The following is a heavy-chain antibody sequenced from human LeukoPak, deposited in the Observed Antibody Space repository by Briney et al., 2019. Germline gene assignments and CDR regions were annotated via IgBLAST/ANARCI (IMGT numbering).Heavy chain of an antibody. CDR2: IYYSGST. CDR1: GGSLSSSSYY. Sequence: SETLSLTCTVSGGSLSSSSYYWGWLRQPPGKGLEWIGSIYYSGSTYYNPSLKSRVTISVDTSKNQFSLKLSSVTAADTAVYYCARDGMVVATVWGQGTLVTVSS. V-gene: IGHV4-39*07. D-gene: IGHD5-12*01. CDR3: ARDGMVVATV. J-gene: IGHJ4*02.